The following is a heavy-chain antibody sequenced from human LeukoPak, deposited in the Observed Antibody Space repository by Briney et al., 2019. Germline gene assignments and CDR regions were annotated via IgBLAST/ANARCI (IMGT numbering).Heavy chain of an antibody. V-gene: IGHV3-30*18. Sequence: GRSLRLSCAASGFSLSDFGMHWVRQAPGKGLEWVAVISYHGSDKFYADSVEGRFTISRDQSKNTLYLQMNILRVEDTAVYYCAKDHVPSSRYGGLLGYWGQGTLVTVSS. D-gene: IGHD1-1*01. CDR2: ISYHGSDK. J-gene: IGHJ4*02. CDR3: AKDHVPSSRYGGLLGY. CDR1: GFSLSDFG.